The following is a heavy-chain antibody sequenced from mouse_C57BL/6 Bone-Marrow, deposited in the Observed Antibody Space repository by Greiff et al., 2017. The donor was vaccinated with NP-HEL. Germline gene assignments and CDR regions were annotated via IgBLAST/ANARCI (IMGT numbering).Heavy chain of an antibody. Sequence: EVKLVESGGGLVKPGGSLKLSCAASGFTFSDYGMHWVRQAPEKGLEWVAYISSGSITIYYADTVKGRFTISRDTAKNTLFLQMTSLRSEDTAMYYCAKDYGSSPFAYWGQGTLVTVSA. CDR1: GFTFSDYG. CDR3: AKDYGSSPFAY. CDR2: ISSGSITI. D-gene: IGHD1-1*01. J-gene: IGHJ3*01. V-gene: IGHV5-17*01.